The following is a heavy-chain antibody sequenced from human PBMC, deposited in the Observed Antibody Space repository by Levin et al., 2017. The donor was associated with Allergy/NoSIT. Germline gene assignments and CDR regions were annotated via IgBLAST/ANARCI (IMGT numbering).Heavy chain of an antibody. J-gene: IGHJ4*02. CDR2: ITKPSRTI. CDR1: GFSLRTSD. CDR3: VTDESGDEDFDY. D-gene: IGHD7-27*01. V-gene: IGHV3-48*01. Sequence: GGSLRLSCAASGFSLRTSDMNWVRQAPGKGLEWISFITKPSRTISYADSVKGRFTVSRDNVKNLLYLDMNSLGAEDTAVYYCVTDESGDEDFDYWGQGTLVTVSS.